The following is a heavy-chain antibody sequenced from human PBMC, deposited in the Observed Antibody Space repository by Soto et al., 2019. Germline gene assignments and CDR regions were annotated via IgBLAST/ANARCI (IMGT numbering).Heavy chain of an antibody. CDR1: GGSFSGYY. D-gene: IGHD4-17*01. CDR3: ARNYGGNSQFFDL. CDR2: FFHTGTA. Sequence: SETLSLTCAVYGGSFSGYYWSWIRQPPGKGMEWLGYFFHTGTALYNPSLRSRVSMSVDTSKNQFSLKLTSIIPADTAVYFCARNYGGNSQFFDLWGRGTLVTVSS. V-gene: IGHV4-59*01. J-gene: IGHJ2*01.